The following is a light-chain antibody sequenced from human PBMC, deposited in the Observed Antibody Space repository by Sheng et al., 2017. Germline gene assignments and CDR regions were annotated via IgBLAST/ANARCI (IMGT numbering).Light chain of an antibody. CDR2: DVS. CDR1: SSDVGGYNY. J-gene: IGLJ1*01. V-gene: IGLV2-8*01. CDR3: SSYAGGNNYV. Sequence: QSALTQPASVSGSPGQSITISCTGTSSDVGGYNYVSWYQHHPGKAPKVMIYDVSKRPSGVPDRFSGSKSGNTASLTVSGLQAEDEADYYCSSYAGGNNYVFGTGTKVTVL.